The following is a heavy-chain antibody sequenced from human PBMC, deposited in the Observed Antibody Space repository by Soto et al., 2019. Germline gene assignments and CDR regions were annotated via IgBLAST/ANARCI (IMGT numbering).Heavy chain of an antibody. CDR2: IVVGSGNT. V-gene: IGHV1-58*02. D-gene: IGHD3-10*01. CDR3: AAARITMVRGGFYYYMDV. Sequence: SVKVSCKASGFTFTSSAMQWVRQARGQRLEWIGWIVVGSGNTNYAQKFQERVTITRGMSTSTAYMELSSLRSEDTAVYYCAAARITMVRGGFYYYMDVWGKGTTVTVSS. CDR1: GFTFTSSA. J-gene: IGHJ6*03.